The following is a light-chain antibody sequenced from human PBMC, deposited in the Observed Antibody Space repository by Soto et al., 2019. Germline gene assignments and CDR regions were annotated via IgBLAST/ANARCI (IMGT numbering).Light chain of an antibody. J-gene: IGKJ1*01. CDR3: QHYNSYSEA. CDR2: KAS. V-gene: IGKV1-5*03. Sequence: DIQMTQSPSTLSGSVGDRVTITCRASQTISSWLAWYQQKPGKAPKLLIYKASTLTSGVPSRFSGSGSGTEFTLTISSLQPDDFATYDCQHYNSYSEAFGQGTKVDIK. CDR1: QTISSW.